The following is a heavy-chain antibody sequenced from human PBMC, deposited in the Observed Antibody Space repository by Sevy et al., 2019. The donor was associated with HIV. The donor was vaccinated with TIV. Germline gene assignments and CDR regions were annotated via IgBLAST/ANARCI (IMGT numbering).Heavy chain of an antibody. D-gene: IGHD5-12*01. CDR1: GGSFSGYY. Sequence: SETLSLTCAVYGGSFSGYYWSWIRQPPGKGLEWIGEINHSGSTNYNPSLKSRVTISVDTSKNQFSLKLSSVTAADTAVYYCARGSLAWPYYYYYYGMDVWGQGTTVTVSS. CDR3: ARGSLAWPYYYYYYGMDV. V-gene: IGHV4-34*01. J-gene: IGHJ6*02. CDR2: INHSGST.